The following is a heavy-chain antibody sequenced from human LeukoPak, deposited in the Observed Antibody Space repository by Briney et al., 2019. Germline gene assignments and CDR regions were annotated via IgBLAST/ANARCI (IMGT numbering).Heavy chain of an antibody. J-gene: IGHJ3*02. CDR1: GFTFSSYA. Sequence: GRSLRLSCAASGFTFSSYAMHWVRQAPGKGLEWVAVISYDGSNKYYADSVKGRFTIPRDNSKNTLYLQMNSLRAEDTAVYYCAREATLEGAFDNWGQGTMVTVSS. CDR2: ISYDGSNK. V-gene: IGHV3-30*04. CDR3: AREATLEGAFDN.